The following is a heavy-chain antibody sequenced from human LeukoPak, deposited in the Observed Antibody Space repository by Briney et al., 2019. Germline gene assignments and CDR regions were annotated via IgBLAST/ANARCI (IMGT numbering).Heavy chain of an antibody. D-gene: IGHD6-6*01. CDR3: ARDRAYSSSSIKY. CDR1: GYTFSGHY. J-gene: IGHJ4*02. Sequence: ASVKVSCKASGYTFSGHYMHWVRQAPGQGLEWMGWINPNSGGTNYAQKFQGRVTMTRDTSISTAYMELSRLRSDDTAVYYCARDRAYSSSSIKYWGQGTLVTVSS. V-gene: IGHV1-2*02. CDR2: INPNSGGT.